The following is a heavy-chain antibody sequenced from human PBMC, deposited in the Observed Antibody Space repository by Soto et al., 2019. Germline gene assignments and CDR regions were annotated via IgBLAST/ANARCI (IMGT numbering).Heavy chain of an antibody. D-gene: IGHD2-2*01. V-gene: IGHV1-18*04. J-gene: IGHJ5*02. CDR3: ARQGLGVPRGLPEFDP. Sequence: QVQLVQSGAEVKKPGASVKVSCKASGYTFANYGISWVRQAPGQGLEWMGWINAYNGNTNYAQKVQGRDTMTTDTSTSTAYMELRSLRSDDTAVYYCARQGLGVPRGLPEFDPWGQGTLVTVSS. CDR2: INAYNGNT. CDR1: GYTFANYG.